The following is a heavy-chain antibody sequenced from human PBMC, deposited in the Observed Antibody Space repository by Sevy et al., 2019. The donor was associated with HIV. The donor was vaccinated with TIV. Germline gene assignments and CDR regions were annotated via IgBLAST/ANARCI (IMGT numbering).Heavy chain of an antibody. CDR2: IKQDGSEK. Sequence: GGSLRLSCGASGFTFSTYWMSWARQAPGKGLEWVADIKQDGSEKNYLGSVRGRFTISRDNAKNSLSLQMSSLRAEDTAVYYCARDLRGYFDFWGQGALVTVSS. V-gene: IGHV3-7*01. CDR3: ARDLRGYFDF. CDR1: GFTFSTYW. J-gene: IGHJ4*02.